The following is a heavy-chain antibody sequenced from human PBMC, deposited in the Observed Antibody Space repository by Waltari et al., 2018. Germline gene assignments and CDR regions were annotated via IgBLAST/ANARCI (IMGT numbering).Heavy chain of an antibody. D-gene: IGHD6-13*01. J-gene: IGHJ5*02. CDR1: GYSISSGYY. Sequence: QVQLQESGPGLVKPSETLSLTCTVSGYSISSGYYWGWIRQPPGKGLEWIGSIYHSGSTYYNPSLKSRVTISVDTSKNQFSLKLSSVTAADTAVYYCARDGAGYSTQEGWFDPWGQGTLVTVSS. CDR3: ARDGAGYSTQEGWFDP. CDR2: IYHSGST. V-gene: IGHV4-38-2*02.